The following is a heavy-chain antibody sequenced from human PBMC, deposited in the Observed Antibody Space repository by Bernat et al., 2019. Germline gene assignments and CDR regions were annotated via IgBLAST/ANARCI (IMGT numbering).Heavy chain of an antibody. J-gene: IGHJ6*02. D-gene: IGHD6-6*01. CDR2: INAGNGNT. V-gene: IGHV1-3*01. CDR1: GYTFTSYA. Sequence: QVQLVQSGAEVKKPGASVKVSCKASGYTFTSYAMHWVRQAPGQRLEWMGWINAGNGNTKYSQKFQGRVTITRDTSESTAYMELSSLRSEDTAVYYCAGDKYPSYYYGMDVWGQGTTVTVSS. CDR3: AGDKYPSYYYGMDV.